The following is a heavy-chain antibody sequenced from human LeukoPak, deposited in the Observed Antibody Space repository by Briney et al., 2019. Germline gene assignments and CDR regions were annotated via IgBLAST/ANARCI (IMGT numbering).Heavy chain of an antibody. CDR1: GYTFTSYY. Sequence: ASVKVSCKASGYTFTSYYMHWVRQAPGQGLEWMGWMNPNSGNTGYAQKFQGRVTMTRNTSISTAYMELSSLRSEDTAVYYCARDWGDYYGSGSYWIYNWFDPWGQGTLVTVSS. J-gene: IGHJ5*02. CDR3: ARDWGDYYGSGSYWIYNWFDP. CDR2: MNPNSGNT. D-gene: IGHD3-10*01. V-gene: IGHV1-8*02.